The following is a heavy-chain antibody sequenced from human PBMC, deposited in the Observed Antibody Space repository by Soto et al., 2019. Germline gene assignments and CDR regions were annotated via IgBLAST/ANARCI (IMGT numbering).Heavy chain of an antibody. CDR1: GFTFSSYW. CDR3: AKDLSWGQCDY. D-gene: IGHD3-16*01. CDR2: IKTDGTVT. V-gene: IGHV3-74*03. J-gene: IGHJ4*02. Sequence: EVQLVESGGGLVQPGGSLRLSCAASGFTFSSYWMHWVRQDAGKGLLWVSSIKTDGTVTQYADSVKGRFTVSRDNAKNTLYLQMISLRAEDTAVYYCAKDLSWGQCDYWGQGALVTVSS.